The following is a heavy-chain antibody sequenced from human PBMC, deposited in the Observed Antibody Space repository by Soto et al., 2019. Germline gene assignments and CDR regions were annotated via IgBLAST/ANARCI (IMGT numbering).Heavy chain of an antibody. D-gene: IGHD6-13*01. Sequence: GESLKISCKGSGYSFTSYWIGWVRQMPGKGLEWMGIIYPGDSDTRYSPSFQGQVTISADKSISTAYLQWSSLKASDTAMYYCAKRGIAAAGIVENQPYNWFDPWGQGTLVTVSS. V-gene: IGHV5-51*01. CDR2: IYPGDSDT. J-gene: IGHJ5*02. CDR1: GYSFTSYW. CDR3: AKRGIAAAGIVENQPYNWFDP.